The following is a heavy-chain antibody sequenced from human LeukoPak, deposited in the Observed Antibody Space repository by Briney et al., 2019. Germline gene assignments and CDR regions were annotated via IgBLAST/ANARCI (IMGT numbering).Heavy chain of an antibody. V-gene: IGHV3-30*04. Sequence: GGSLRLSCAASGFTFSSYAMHWVRQAPGKGLEWVAVISYDGSNKYYADSVKGRFTISRDNSKNTLYLQMNSLRAEDTAVYYCARDPEPYSRSISNWFDPWGQGTLVTVSS. J-gene: IGHJ5*02. CDR1: GFTFSSYA. CDR3: ARDPEPYSRSISNWFDP. CDR2: ISYDGSNK. D-gene: IGHD6-13*01.